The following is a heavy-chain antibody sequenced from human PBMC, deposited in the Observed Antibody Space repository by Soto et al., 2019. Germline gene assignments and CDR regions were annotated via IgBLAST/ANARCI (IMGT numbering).Heavy chain of an antibody. CDR3: AREGDIVVVPAAAGSFGY. J-gene: IGHJ4*02. D-gene: IGHD2-2*01. CDR1: VGTFRSYA. Sequence: QVQLVQSGAEVKKPGSSVKVSCKDSVGTFRSYAISWVRQAPGHGLEWMGGFIPIFGTANYAQKFQGRVTITADESTSTAYMDLSSLRSEDTAVYYCAREGDIVVVPAAAGSFGYWGQGTLVTVSS. CDR2: FIPIFGTA. V-gene: IGHV1-69*01.